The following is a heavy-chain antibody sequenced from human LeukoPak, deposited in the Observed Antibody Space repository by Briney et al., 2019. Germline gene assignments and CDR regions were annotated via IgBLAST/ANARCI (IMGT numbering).Heavy chain of an antibody. V-gene: IGHV3-30*04. J-gene: IGHJ6*02. CDR3: ARAGYSYGQYYYYHGMDV. CDR1: GFTFSSYA. D-gene: IGHD5-18*01. CDR2: ISYDGSNK. Sequence: SGGSLRLSCAASGFTFSSYAMHWVRQAPGKGLEWVAVISYDGSNKYYADSVKGRFTISRDNSKNTLYLQMNSLRAEDTAVYYCARAGYSYGQYYYYHGMDVWGQGTTVTVSS.